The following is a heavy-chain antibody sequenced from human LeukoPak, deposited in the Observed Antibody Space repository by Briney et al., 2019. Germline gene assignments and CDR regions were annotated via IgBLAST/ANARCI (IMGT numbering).Heavy chain of an antibody. D-gene: IGHD5-24*01. J-gene: IGHJ4*02. V-gene: IGHV4-34*01. CDR3: ARDRDQMATTYFDY. CDR1: GGSFSGYY. Sequence: TSETLSLTCAVYGGSFSGYYWSWIRQPPGKGLEWIGEINHSGSINYNPSLKSRVTISVDTSKNQFSLKLSSVTAADTAVYYCARDRDQMATTYFDYWGQGTLVTVSS. CDR2: INHSGSI.